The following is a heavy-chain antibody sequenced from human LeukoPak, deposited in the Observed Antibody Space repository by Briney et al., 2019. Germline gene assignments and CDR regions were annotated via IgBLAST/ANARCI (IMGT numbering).Heavy chain of an antibody. CDR1: GFTFSSYW. V-gene: IGHV3-7*01. Sequence: GGSLRLSCAASGFTFSSYWMSWVRQAPGKGLEWVANIKQDGSEKYYVDSVKGRFTISRDNAKNSLYLQMNSLRAEDTAVYYCAKDTGTTHYYYYMDVWGKGTTVTISS. CDR3: AKDTGTTHYYYYMDV. D-gene: IGHD1-1*01. J-gene: IGHJ6*03. CDR2: IKQDGSEK.